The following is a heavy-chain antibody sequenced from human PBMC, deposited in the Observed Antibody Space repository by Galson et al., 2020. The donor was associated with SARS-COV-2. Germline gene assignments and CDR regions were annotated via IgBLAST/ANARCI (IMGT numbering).Heavy chain of an antibody. CDR3: ARIRFLEWLSYYYYMDV. V-gene: IGHV3-21*01. Sequence: GGSLRLSCEASAFTFSSYSMNWVRPAQGKGMEWVASISSSSTYINYADSVKDRLTISRDHAKNSLYLQMNSLRAEDTAVYYCARIRFLEWLSYYYYMDVWGKGTTVTVSS. J-gene: IGHJ6*03. CDR1: AFTFSSYS. D-gene: IGHD3-3*01. CDR2: ISSSSTYI.